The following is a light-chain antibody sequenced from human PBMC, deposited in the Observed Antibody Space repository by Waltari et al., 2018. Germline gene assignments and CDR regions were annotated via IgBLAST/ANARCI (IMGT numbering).Light chain of an antibody. CDR1: QSVSRY. V-gene: IGKV3-11*01. J-gene: IGKJ2*01. Sequence: EIVLTQSPATLSLSPGERATLSCRASQSVSRYLAWYQQKPGQAPRLPIYDASDRATGIPARFSGSGSGTDFTLTINSLEPEDFAVYYCQQRSDWLYTFGQGTKLEIK. CDR2: DAS. CDR3: QQRSDWLYT.